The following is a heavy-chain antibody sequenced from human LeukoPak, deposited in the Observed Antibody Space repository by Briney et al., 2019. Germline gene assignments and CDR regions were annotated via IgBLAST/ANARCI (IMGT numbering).Heavy chain of an antibody. Sequence: PGGSLRLSCAASGFDFSGAYMNWVRQAPGKGLEWVGLIKNKHEHQATDYAAPVRERFIITRDDSSSTLFLQMNSLKTEDTAVYYCVTDANRILGARGTGYWGQGILVTVSP. CDR2: IKNKHEHQAT. V-gene: IGHV3-15*07. D-gene: IGHD1-26*01. CDR1: GFDFSGAY. CDR3: VTDANRILGARGTGY. J-gene: IGHJ4*02.